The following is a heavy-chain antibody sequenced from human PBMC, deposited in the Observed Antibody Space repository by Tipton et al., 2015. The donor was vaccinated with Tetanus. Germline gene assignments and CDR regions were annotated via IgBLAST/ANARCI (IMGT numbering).Heavy chain of an antibody. V-gene: IGHV4-39*01. D-gene: IGHD6-13*01. J-gene: IGHJ4*02. CDR1: GGSISSSSYF. CDR2: IYYSGST. Sequence: TLSLTCTVSGGSISSSSYFWGWIRQPPGKGLEWIGSIYYSGSTYYNPSLKSRVTISVDTSKNQFSLKLSSVTAADTAVYYCARPGGSSWYTHCLDYWGQGTLVTVSS. CDR3: ARPGGSSWYTHCLDY.